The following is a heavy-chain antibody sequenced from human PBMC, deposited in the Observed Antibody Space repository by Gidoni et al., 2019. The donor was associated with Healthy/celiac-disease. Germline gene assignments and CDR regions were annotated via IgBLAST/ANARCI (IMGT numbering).Heavy chain of an antibody. Sequence: HVQLQQWGSGLLKPSETLSLTCAVSGRAFSGYYWSWIRQPPGKGLEWIGEINHIGSTNYIPSLKSRVTISVDTSKNQFSLELSSVTAADTAVYYCARGWEVRGVVPVPFDYWGQGTLVTVSS. J-gene: IGHJ4*02. CDR2: INHIGST. CDR3: ARGWEVRGVVPVPFDY. D-gene: IGHD3-10*01. V-gene: IGHV4-34*01. CDR1: GRAFSGYY.